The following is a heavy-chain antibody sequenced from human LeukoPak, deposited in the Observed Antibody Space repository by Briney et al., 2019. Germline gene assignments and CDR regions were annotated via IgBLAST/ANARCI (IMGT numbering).Heavy chain of an antibody. CDR3: AREGIRDTAMVFDY. Sequence: ASVKVSCKASGYTFTGYYMHWVRQAPGQGLEWMGWINPNSGGANYAQKFQGRVTMTRDTSISTAYMELSRLRSDDTAVYYCAREGIRDTAMVFDYWGQGTLVTVSS. V-gene: IGHV1-2*02. CDR2: INPNSGGA. CDR1: GYTFTGYY. D-gene: IGHD5-18*01. J-gene: IGHJ4*02.